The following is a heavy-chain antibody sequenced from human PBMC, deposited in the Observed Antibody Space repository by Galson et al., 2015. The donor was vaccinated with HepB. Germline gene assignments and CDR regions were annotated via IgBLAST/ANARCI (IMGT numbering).Heavy chain of an antibody. CDR1: QFTFSTYT. CDR2: ISPDATDK. V-gene: IGHV3-30*09. D-gene: IGHD3-16*01. CDR3: AGLEWGEDF. Sequence: SLRLSCAASQFTFSTYTMHWVRQAPGKGLEWVALISPDATDKFYAASVKGRFAISRDNSKNIVYLQMNSLRREDTAVYYCAGLEWGEDFWGQGTLVTVSS. J-gene: IGHJ1*01.